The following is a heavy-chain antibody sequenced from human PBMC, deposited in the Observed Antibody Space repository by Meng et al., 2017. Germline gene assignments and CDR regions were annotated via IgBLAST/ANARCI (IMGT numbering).Heavy chain of an antibody. CDR1: GYTFTSYA. Sequence: QVPLVHSGAEVKQTGASVKVSCKASGYTFTSYAMHWVRQAPGQRLEWMGWINAGNGNTKYSQKFQGRVTITRDTSASTAYMELSSLRSEDTAVYYCARDKLKTFDPWGQGTLVTVSS. CDR2: INAGNGNT. J-gene: IGHJ5*02. V-gene: IGHV1-3*01. CDR3: ARDKLKTFDP.